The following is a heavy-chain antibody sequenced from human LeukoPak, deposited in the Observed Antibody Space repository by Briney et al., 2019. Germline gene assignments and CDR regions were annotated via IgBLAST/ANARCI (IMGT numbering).Heavy chain of an antibody. V-gene: IGHV3-7*01. Sequence: GSLRLSCAASGFSFTTYWMGWVRQAPGKGLEWVANIKQDGTEKYYVDSVKGRFTISRDNAKNSLYLQMNSLRVEDTAVYYCAKPAKYFYGSETYYFFEHWGQGTPVTASS. CDR3: AKPAKYFYGSETYYFFEH. J-gene: IGHJ4*02. CDR1: GFSFTTYW. D-gene: IGHD3-10*01. CDR2: IKQDGTEK.